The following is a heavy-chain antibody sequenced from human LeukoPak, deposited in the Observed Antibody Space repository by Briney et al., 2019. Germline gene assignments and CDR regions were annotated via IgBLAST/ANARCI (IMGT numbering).Heavy chain of an antibody. CDR3: ARRGGGGSGSYSANWFDP. CDR2: IYPGDSDT. J-gene: IGHJ5*02. Sequence: GESPKISCKGSGYSFTSYWIGWVRQMPGKGLEWMGIIYPGDSDTRYSPSFQGQVTISADKSISTAYLQWSSLKASDTAMYYCARRGGGGSGSYSANWFDPWGQGTLVTVSS. V-gene: IGHV5-51*01. D-gene: IGHD3-10*01. CDR1: GYSFTSYW.